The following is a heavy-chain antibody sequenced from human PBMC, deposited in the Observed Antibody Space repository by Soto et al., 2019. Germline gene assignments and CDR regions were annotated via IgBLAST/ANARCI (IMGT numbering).Heavy chain of an antibody. Sequence: QVQLVQSGAEVKTPGSSVKVSCKASAGTFRRYAISWVRQAPGHGLEWMGGIIPIFGTANYAQKFQGRVMITADKATSTAYMELSSLRSEDTAVYYCARGAVDQPNWFDPWGQGTLFTVAS. J-gene: IGHJ5*02. D-gene: IGHD2-2*01. V-gene: IGHV1-69*06. CDR1: AGTFRRYA. CDR3: ARGAVDQPNWFDP. CDR2: IIPIFGTA.